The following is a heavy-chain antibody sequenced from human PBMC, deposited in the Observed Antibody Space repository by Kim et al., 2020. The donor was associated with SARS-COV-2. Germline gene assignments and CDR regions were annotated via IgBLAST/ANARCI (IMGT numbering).Heavy chain of an antibody. V-gene: IGHV4-39*01. D-gene: IGHD5-18*01. CDR3: ARQLWSPYYFDY. CDR2: IYYSGST. CDR1: GGSISSSSYY. J-gene: IGHJ4*02. Sequence: SETLSLTCTVSGGSISSSSYYWGWIRQPPGKGLEWIGSIYYSGSTYYNPSLKSRVTISVDTSKNQFSLKLSSVTAADTAVYYCARQLWSPYYFDYWGQGTLVTVSS.